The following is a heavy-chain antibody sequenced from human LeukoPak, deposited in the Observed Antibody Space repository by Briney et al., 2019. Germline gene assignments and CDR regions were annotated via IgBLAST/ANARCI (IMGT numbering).Heavy chain of an antibody. CDR2: IYYSGST. V-gene: IGHV4-61*01. CDR3: ARADSGSYYYFDY. J-gene: IGHJ4*02. D-gene: IGHD1-26*01. Sequence: SETLSLTCTVSGGSVSSGSYYWSWIRQPPGTGLEWIGYIYYSGSTNYNPSLKSRVTISVDTSKNQFSLKLSSVTAADTAVYYCARADSGSYYYFDYWGQGTLVTVSS. CDR1: GGSVSSGSYY.